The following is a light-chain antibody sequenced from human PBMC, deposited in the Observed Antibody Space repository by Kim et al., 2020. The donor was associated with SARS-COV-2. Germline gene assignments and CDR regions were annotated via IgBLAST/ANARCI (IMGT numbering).Light chain of an antibody. V-gene: IGKV1-12*01. Sequence: ASEGDRVTITCRASQDISNWLAWYQQKPGKAPKVLIYAACSLQSGVPSRFSGSGYGTEFTLTINSLQPEDSATYYCQQPNTFPFAFGPGTKVDIK. CDR3: QQPNTFPFA. J-gene: IGKJ3*01. CDR1: QDISNW. CDR2: AAC.